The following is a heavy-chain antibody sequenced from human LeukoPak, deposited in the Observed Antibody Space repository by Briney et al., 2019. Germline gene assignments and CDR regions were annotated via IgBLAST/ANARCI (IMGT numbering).Heavy chain of an antibody. J-gene: IGHJ4*02. D-gene: IGHD5-12*01. CDR2: ISSSSSYI. CDR3: ARSRYSGYLVDY. CDR1: GFTFSSYS. V-gene: IGHV3-21*01. Sequence: GALRLSCAASGFTFSSYSMNWVRQAPGKGLEWVSSISSSSSYIYYADSVKGRFTISRHNAKNSLYLQMSSLRAEDTAVYYCARSRYSGYLVDYWGQGTLVTVSS.